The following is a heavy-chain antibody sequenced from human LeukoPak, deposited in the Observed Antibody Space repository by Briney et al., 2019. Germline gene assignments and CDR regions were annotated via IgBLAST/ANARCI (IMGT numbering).Heavy chain of an antibody. J-gene: IGHJ4*02. V-gene: IGHV4-39*01. D-gene: IGHD3-22*01. Sequence: PSETLSLTCTGSGGTISSSNYYWGWIRQPPGKGLEWIGSIYYSGSTYYNPSLKSRVTISVDTSKNQFSLKLSSVTAADTAVYYCARHESYYYDSSGDFDYWGQGTLVTVSS. CDR2: IYYSGST. CDR3: ARHESYYYDSSGDFDY. CDR1: GGTISSSNYY.